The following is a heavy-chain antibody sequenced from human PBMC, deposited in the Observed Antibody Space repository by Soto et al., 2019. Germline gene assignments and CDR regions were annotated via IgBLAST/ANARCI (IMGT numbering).Heavy chain of an antibody. V-gene: IGHV1-58*01. Sequence: SVKVSCKASGFTFTSSAVQWVRQARGQRLEWIGWIVVGSGNTNYAQKFQEKITITRDMSTSTAYMELSSLRSEDTAVYYCASARGGDCSSTSCYNWFDHWGQGTLVTVSS. D-gene: IGHD2-2*01. CDR1: GFTFTSSA. J-gene: IGHJ5*02. CDR3: ASARGGDCSSTSCYNWFDH. CDR2: IVVGSGNT.